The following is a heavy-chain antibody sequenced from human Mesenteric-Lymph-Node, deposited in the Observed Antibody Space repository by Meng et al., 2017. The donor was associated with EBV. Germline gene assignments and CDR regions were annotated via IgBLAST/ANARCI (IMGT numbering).Heavy chain of an antibody. J-gene: IGHJ5*02. V-gene: IGHV4-34*01. D-gene: IGHD6-6*01. Sequence: GQLQPVGAGRLRPSETLSHFCVLYGGSFSGYYWSMIRQPPGKGLEWIGEINHSGDASYNPSLKSRVIISVDTAKNQFSLKLNSLTAADTAVYYCAKGRIVARSPWLDPWGQGILVTVSS. CDR1: GGSFSGYY. CDR2: INHSGDA. CDR3: AKGRIVARSPWLDP.